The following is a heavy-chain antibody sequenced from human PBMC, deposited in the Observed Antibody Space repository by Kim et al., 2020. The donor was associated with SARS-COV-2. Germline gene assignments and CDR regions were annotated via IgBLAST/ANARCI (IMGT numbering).Heavy chain of an antibody. CDR2: IYTAGST. Sequence: GGSLRLSCAASGFTVSGNYMSWVRQAPGKGLEWVSAIYTAGSTYYADSVKGRFTISRGNSRNTLYLQMNSLSVGDTAMYYCARGPDYWASLDDWGQGILV. J-gene: IGHJ4*02. D-gene: IGHD2-8*02. V-gene: IGHV3-53*01. CDR3: ARGPDYWASLDD. CDR1: GFTVSGNY.